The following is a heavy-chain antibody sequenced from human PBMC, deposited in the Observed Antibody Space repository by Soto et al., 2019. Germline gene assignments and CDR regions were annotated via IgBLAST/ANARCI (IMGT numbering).Heavy chain of an antibody. J-gene: IGHJ5*02. CDR1: GYTFTSYY. Sequence: ASVKVSCKASGYTFTSYYMHWVRRAPGQGLEWMGIINPSGGSTSYAQKFQGRVTMTRDTSTSTVYMELSSLRSEDTAVYYCARDVAAAGNSNWFDPWGQGTLVTVSS. D-gene: IGHD6-13*01. CDR3: ARDVAAAGNSNWFDP. V-gene: IGHV1-46*01. CDR2: INPSGGST.